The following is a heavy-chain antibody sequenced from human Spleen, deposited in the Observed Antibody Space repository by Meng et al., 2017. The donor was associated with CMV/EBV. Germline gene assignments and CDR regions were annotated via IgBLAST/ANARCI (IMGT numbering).Heavy chain of an antibody. D-gene: IGHD2/OR15-2a*01. J-gene: IGHJ4*02. V-gene: IGHV1-8*01. Sequence: ASVKVSCKASGYTFTSYDINWVRQATGQGLEWMGWMNPNSGNTGYAQKFQGRVTMTRNTSISTAYMELSSLRSEDTAVYYCASGPEENTQLHYWGQGTLVTVSS. CDR3: ASGPEENTQLHY. CDR2: MNPNSGNT. CDR1: GYTFTSYD.